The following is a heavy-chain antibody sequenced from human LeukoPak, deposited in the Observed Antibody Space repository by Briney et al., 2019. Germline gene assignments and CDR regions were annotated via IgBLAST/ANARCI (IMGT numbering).Heavy chain of an antibody. CDR2: ISGSGGST. D-gene: IGHD3-10*01. Sequence: PGGSLRLSCAASGFTFSSYAMSWVRQAPGKGLEWVSNISGSGGSTNYADSVKGRFTISRDNSKNTLYLQMNSLRAEDTAVYYCAKAYYGSGSYYGFNYYAFDYWGQGTLVTVSS. CDR3: AKAYYGSGSYYGFNYYAFDY. CDR1: GFTFSSYA. J-gene: IGHJ4*02. V-gene: IGHV3-23*01.